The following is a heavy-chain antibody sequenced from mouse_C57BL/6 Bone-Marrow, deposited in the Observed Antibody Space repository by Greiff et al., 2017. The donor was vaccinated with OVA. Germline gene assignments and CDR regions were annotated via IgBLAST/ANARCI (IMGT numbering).Heavy chain of an antibody. J-gene: IGHJ3*01. CDR1: GFTFSSYA. D-gene: IGHD2-5*01. Sequence: EVKLMESGEGLVKPGGSLKLSCAASGFTFSSYAMSWVRQTPEKRLEWVAYISSGGDYIYYADTVKGRFTISRDNARNTLYLQMSSLKSEDTAMYYCTRDRGYYSNYNPLAYWGQGTLVTVSA. V-gene: IGHV5-9-1*02. CDR3: TRDRGYYSNYNPLAY. CDR2: ISSGGDYI.